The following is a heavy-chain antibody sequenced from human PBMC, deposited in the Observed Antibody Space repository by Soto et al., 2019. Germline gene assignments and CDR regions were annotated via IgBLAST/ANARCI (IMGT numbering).Heavy chain of an antibody. J-gene: IGHJ4*02. CDR2: ISYDGSNK. D-gene: IGHD6-19*01. CDR3: AKDPRSDSSGWYVGFDY. V-gene: IGHV3-30*18. CDR1: GFTFSSYG. Sequence: GGSLRLSCAASGFTFSSYGMHWVRQAPGKGLEWVAVISYDGSNKYYADSVKGRFTISRDNSKNTLYLQMNSLRAEDTAVYYCAKDPRSDSSGWYVGFDYWGQGTLVTVSS.